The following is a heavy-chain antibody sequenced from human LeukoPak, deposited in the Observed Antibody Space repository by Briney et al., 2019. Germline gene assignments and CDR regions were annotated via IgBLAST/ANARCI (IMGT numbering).Heavy chain of an antibody. J-gene: IGHJ4*02. CDR3: ARSYYDILGAFDY. V-gene: IGHV1-69*13. CDR2: IIPIFGTA. Sequence: SVKVSCKASGRTFSSYAISWVRQAPGQGLEWMGGIIPIFGTANYAQKFQGRVTITADESTSTAYMELSSLRSEDTAVYYCARSYYDILGAFDYWGQGTLVTVSS. D-gene: IGHD3-9*01. CDR1: GRTFSSYA.